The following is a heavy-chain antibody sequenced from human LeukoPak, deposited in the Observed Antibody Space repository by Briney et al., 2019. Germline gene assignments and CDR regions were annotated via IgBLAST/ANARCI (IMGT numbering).Heavy chain of an antibody. CDR1: GFTFSSYW. CDR3: ARAAYSGYPN. J-gene: IGHJ4*02. CDR2: INSDGSST. V-gene: IGHV3-74*01. D-gene: IGHD3-22*01. Sequence: GGSLRLSCAASGFTFSSYWMHWVRQAPGKGLVGVSRINSDGSSTSYADSVKGRFTISRDNAKNTLYLQMNSLRAEDTAVYYCARAAYSGYPNWGQGTLVTVSS.